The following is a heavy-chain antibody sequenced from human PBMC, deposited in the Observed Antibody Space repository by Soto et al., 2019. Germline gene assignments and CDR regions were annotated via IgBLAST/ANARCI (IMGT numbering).Heavy chain of an antibody. CDR3: ARDPTAAAGRNAFDI. Sequence: GESLKISCAASGFTFSPNSMNWVRQAPGKGLEWVATISSSSDYIYYADSVKGRFTISRDNARNSLFLEMNSLSVEDTAVYYCARDPTAAAGRNAFDIWGQGTMVTVSS. J-gene: IGHJ3*02. D-gene: IGHD6-13*01. V-gene: IGHV3-21*01. CDR2: ISSSSDYI. CDR1: GFTFSPNS.